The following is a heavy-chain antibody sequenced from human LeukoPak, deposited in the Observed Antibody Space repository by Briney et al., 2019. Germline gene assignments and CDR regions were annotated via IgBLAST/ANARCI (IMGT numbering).Heavy chain of an antibody. CDR1: GGSISSYY. CDR3: ATLRRYCSSTSCDMIFDY. D-gene: IGHD2-2*02. CDR2: IYTSGST. V-gene: IGHV4-4*07. J-gene: IGHJ4*02. Sequence: SETLSLTCTVSGGSISSYYWSWIRQPAGKGLEWIGRIYTSGSTNYNPSLKSRVTMSVDTSKNQFSLKLSSVTAADTAVYYCATLRRYCSSTSCDMIFDYWGQGTLVTVSS.